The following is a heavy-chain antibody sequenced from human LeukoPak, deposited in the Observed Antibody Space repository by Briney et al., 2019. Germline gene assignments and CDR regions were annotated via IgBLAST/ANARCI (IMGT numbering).Heavy chain of an antibody. CDR1: GFTFSSYW. V-gene: IGHV3-74*01. D-gene: IGHD1-26*01. J-gene: IGHJ4*02. CDR2: INSDGSST. CDR3: TRLSAGAPLLGDN. Sequence: GGSLRLSCAASGFTFSSYWMHWVRQAPGKGLVWVSRINSDGSSTSYADSVKGRFTISRDNAKNTLYLQMNSLRAEDTAVYYCTRLSAGAPLLGDNWGQGTLVIVSS.